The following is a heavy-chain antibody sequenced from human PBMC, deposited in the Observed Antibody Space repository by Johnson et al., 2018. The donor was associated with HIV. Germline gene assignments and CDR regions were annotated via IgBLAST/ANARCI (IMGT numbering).Heavy chain of an antibody. D-gene: IGHD2-2*01. J-gene: IGHJ3*02. V-gene: IGHV3-30-3*01. Sequence: QEQLVESGGGVVQPGRSLRLSCAASKFTFSSYAMHWVRQAPGKGLEWVAVISYDGSNKYYADSVKGRFTISRDISKNTLYLQMNSLRAEDTAVYYCARGDIVVVPAATRAQDAFDIWGQGTMVTVSS. CDR1: KFTFSSYA. CDR2: ISYDGSNK. CDR3: ARGDIVVVPAATRAQDAFDI.